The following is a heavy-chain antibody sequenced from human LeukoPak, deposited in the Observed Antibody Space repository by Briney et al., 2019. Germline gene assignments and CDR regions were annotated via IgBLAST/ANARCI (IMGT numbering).Heavy chain of an antibody. J-gene: IGHJ4*02. Sequence: SETLSLTCTVSGGSISSYYWSWIRQPPGKGLEWIGYIYYSGSTNYNPSLKSRVTISVDTSKNQFSLKLSSVTAADTAVYYCARFSYSSSDFDYWGQGILVTVSS. CDR3: ARFSYSSSDFDY. D-gene: IGHD6-6*01. V-gene: IGHV4-59*01. CDR1: GGSISSYY. CDR2: IYYSGST.